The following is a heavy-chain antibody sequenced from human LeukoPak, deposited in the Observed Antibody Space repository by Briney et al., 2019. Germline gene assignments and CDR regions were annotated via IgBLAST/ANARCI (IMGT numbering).Heavy chain of an antibody. Sequence: ASMKVSCKASGYTFTGYYMHWVRQASGQGLEWMGWIKPNSGGTNYAQKFQGWVTMTRDTSISTAYMELSRLRSDDTAVYYCARDLGIAAAGVYYGMDVWGKGTTVTVSS. D-gene: IGHD6-13*01. J-gene: IGHJ6*04. V-gene: IGHV1-2*04. CDR3: ARDLGIAAAGVYYGMDV. CDR1: GYTFTGYY. CDR2: IKPNSGGT.